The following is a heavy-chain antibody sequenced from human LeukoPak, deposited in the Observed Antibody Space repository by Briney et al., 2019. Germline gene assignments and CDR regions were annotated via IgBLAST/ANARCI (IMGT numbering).Heavy chain of an antibody. Sequence: ASVKVSCKASGGTFSSYAISWVRQAPGQGLEWMGWINPNSGGTNYAQKFQGRVTMTRDTSISTAYMELSRLRSDDTAVYYCARETPRTTTGEVDYWGQGTLVTVSS. CDR1: GGTFSSYA. V-gene: IGHV1-2*02. J-gene: IGHJ4*02. D-gene: IGHD4-17*01. CDR3: ARETPRTTTGEVDY. CDR2: INPNSGGT.